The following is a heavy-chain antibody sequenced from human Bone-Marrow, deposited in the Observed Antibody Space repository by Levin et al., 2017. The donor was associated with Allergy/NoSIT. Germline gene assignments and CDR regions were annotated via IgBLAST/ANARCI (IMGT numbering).Heavy chain of an antibody. V-gene: IGHV5-51*01. Sequence: KVSCQGSGYSFASYWIAWVRQMPGKGLEWMGIIYPGDSDTRYSPSFQGQVTISADKSISTAYLQWSSLKASDTAMYYCARPKYYYGSGSYSHFDYWGQGTLVTVSS. J-gene: IGHJ4*02. D-gene: IGHD3-10*01. CDR1: GYSFASYW. CDR2: IYPGDSDT. CDR3: ARPKYYYGSGSYSHFDY.